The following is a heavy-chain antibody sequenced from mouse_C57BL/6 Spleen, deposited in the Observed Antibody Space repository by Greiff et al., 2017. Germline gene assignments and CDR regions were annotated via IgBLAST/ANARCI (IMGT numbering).Heavy chain of an antibody. CDR2: IYPRCGNT. V-gene: IGHV1-81*01. CDR3: ARTGDYGSSPAWFAY. Sequence: QVQLLQSGAELARPGASVKLSCKASGYTFTSYGISWVKQRTGQGLEWIGEIYPRCGNTYYNEKFKGKATLTADKSSSTAYMELRSLTSEDSAVSFCARTGDYGSSPAWFAYWGQGTLVTVSA. D-gene: IGHD1-1*01. CDR1: GYTFTSYG. J-gene: IGHJ3*01.